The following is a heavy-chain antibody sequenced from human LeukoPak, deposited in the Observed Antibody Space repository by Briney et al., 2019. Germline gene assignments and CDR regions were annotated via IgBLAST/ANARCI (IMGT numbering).Heavy chain of an antibody. CDR3: AREQWLPRY. J-gene: IGHJ4*02. CDR1: GFTFSTYA. CDR2: IDIYSAKT. D-gene: IGHD6-19*01. Sequence: GGSLRLSCATSGFTFSTYALTWVRQAPGKGLEWVSAIDIYSAKTNYADSVKGRFTISRDNSKNTLYLQMNSLRAEDTAVYYCAREQWLPRYWGQGTLVTVSS. V-gene: IGHV3-23*01.